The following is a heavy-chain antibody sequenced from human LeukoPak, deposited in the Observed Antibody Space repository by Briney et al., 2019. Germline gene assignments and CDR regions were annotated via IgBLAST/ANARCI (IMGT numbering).Heavy chain of an antibody. Sequence: GASVKVSCKASGYTFTGYYMHWVRQAPRQGLEWMGWINPNSGGTNYAQKFQGRVTMTRDTSISTAYMELSRLRSDDTAVYYCAKGTMVRGVINYYFDYWGQGTLVTVSS. CDR3: AKGTMVRGVINYYFDY. D-gene: IGHD3-10*01. J-gene: IGHJ4*02. CDR1: GYTFTGYY. V-gene: IGHV1-2*02. CDR2: INPNSGGT.